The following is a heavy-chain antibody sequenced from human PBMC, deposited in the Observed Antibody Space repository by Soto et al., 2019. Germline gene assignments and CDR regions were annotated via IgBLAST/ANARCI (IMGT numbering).Heavy chain of an antibody. J-gene: IGHJ6*02. Sequence: PSETLSLTCTVSGGSISSSSYYWGWIRQPPGKGLEWIGSIYYSGSTYYNPSLKSRVTISVDTSKNQFSLKLSSVTAADTAVYYCAVDSGYETLYYYYYGMDVWGQGTTVTVSS. V-gene: IGHV4-39*01. CDR1: GGSISSSSYY. D-gene: IGHD5-12*01. CDR3: AVDSGYETLYYYYYGMDV. CDR2: IYYSGST.